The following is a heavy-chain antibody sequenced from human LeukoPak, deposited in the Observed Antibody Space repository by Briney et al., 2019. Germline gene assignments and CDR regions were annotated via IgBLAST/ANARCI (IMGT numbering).Heavy chain of an antibody. V-gene: IGHV3-7*03. J-gene: IGHJ4*02. CDR2: IKEDGSKK. D-gene: IGHD3-22*01. CDR1: GFTFSRHW. CDR3: ATPLDYYDSSGYHQGGD. Sequence: PGGSLRLSCAASGFTFSRHWMTWVRQAPGKGLEWVANIKEDGSKKNYVDSVKGRFTVSRDNAKNSLYLEMNSLRAGDTAVYFCATPLDYYDSSGYHQGGDWGQGNLVTVSS.